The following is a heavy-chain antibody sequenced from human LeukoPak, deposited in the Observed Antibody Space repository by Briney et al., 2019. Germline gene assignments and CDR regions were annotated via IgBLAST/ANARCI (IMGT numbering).Heavy chain of an antibody. CDR1: GYTLTGYY. J-gene: IGHJ4*02. V-gene: IGHV1-2*02. CDR2: INPNSGGT. D-gene: IGHD3-22*01. Sequence: ASVKVSCKASGYTLTGYYMHWVRQAPGQGLEWMGWINPNSGGTNYAQKFQGRVTMTRDTSISTAYMELSRLRSDDTAVYYCARGGYYYDSSGYYVDYWGQGTLVTVSS. CDR3: ARGGYYYDSSGYYVDY.